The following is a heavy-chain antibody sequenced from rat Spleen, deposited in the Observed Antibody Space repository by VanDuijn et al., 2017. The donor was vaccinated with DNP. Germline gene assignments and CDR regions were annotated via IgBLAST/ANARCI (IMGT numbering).Heavy chain of an antibody. CDR1: GFTFSDYN. CDR3: ARFMYTTDHPYYAMDA. V-gene: IGHV5-7*01. CDR2: ISYDGSST. J-gene: IGHJ4*01. Sequence: EVQLVESGGGLVQPGRSLKLSCAASGFTFSDYNMAWVRQAPKKGLEWVATISYDGSSTYYRDSVKGRFTISRDNAKSTLYLQMDSLRSEDTATYYCARFMYTTDHPYYAMDAWGQGTSVTVSS. D-gene: IGHD1-6*01.